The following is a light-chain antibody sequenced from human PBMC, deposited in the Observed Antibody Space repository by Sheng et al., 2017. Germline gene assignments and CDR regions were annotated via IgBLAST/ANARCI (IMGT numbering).Light chain of an antibody. Sequence: EIVMTQSPATLSESPGERATLSCRASQSVSNNLAWYQQKPGQAPRLLIYGTSTRATGIPARFSGSGSGTEFTLTISSLQSEDFAVYYCQQYNNWPRTFGQGTKLEIK. CDR1: QSVSNN. CDR3: QQYNNWPRT. CDR2: GTS. J-gene: IGKJ2*01. V-gene: IGKV3-15*01.